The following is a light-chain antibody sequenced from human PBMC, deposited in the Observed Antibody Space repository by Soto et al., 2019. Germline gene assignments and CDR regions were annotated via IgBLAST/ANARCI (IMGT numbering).Light chain of an antibody. J-gene: IGKJ3*01. CDR3: QQSYSTPRT. V-gene: IGKV3-11*01. CDR1: QRLSTY. Sequence: DIVLTQSPATLSLSPGERATLSCGASQRLSTYLAWYQQKPGQAPRLLIYDTSKRATGVPTRFSGSGSGTDFTLTISSLQPEDLATYYCQQSYSTPRTFGPGTTVDIK. CDR2: DTS.